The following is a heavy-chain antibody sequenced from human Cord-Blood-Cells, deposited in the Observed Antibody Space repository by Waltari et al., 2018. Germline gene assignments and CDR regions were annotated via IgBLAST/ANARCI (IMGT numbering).Heavy chain of an antibody. CDR2: IKQDGSEK. J-gene: IGHJ6*02. Sequence: EVQLVESGGGLVQPGGSLRLSCAASGFTFSSYWMSWVRQAPGKGLGWVASIKQDGSEKYYMDSVKRRFTISRDNAKNSLYLQMNSLRAEDTAVYYCARDAEMYGMDVWGQGTTVTVSS. CDR3: ARDAEMYGMDV. V-gene: IGHV3-7*01. CDR1: GFTFSSYW.